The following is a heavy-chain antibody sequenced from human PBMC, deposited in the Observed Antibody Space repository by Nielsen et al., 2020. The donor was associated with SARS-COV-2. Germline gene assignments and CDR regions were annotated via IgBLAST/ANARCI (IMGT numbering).Heavy chain of an antibody. CDR2: ISGSGGST. CDR3: AILKSDIVVVPAAMNFDY. D-gene: IGHD2-2*01. V-gene: IGHV3-23*01. Sequence: GGSLRLSCAASGFTFSSYNMNWVRQAPGKGLEWVSAISGSGGSTYYADSVKGRFTISRDNSKNTLYLQMNSLRAEDTAVYYCAILKSDIVVVPAAMNFDYWGQGTLVTVSS. CDR1: GFTFSSYN. J-gene: IGHJ4*02.